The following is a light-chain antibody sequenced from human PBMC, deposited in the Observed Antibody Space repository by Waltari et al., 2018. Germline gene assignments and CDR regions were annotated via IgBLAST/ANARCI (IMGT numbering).Light chain of an antibody. J-gene: IGLJ2*01. CDR2: DVS. CDR3: CPYAGSYILV. CDR1: SSDVGGYNY. Sequence: QSALTQPRPVSGSPGQSVTISCTGTSSDVGGYNYVSWYQQHQGNGPKLMIYDVSKRPAGVPDRCAGPKSGNTASLTISGLQAEDEADYYCCPYAGSYILVFGGGTKLTVL. V-gene: IGLV2-11*01.